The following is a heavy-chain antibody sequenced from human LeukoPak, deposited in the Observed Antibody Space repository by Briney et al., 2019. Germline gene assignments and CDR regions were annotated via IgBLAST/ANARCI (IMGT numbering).Heavy chain of an antibody. D-gene: IGHD6-19*01. Sequence: SETLSLTCTVSGGSISSGSYYWSWIRQPAGKGLEWIGRIYTSGSTNYNPSLKSRVTISVDTSKNQFSLKLSSVTAADTAVYYCARDSAVAGTGFDYWGQGTLVTVSS. CDR3: ARDSAVAGTGFDY. V-gene: IGHV4-61*02. J-gene: IGHJ4*02. CDR2: IYTSGST. CDR1: GGSISSGSYY.